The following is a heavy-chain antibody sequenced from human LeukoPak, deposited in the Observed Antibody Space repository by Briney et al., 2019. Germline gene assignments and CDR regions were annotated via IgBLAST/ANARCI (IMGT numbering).Heavy chain of an antibody. Sequence: PGGSLRLSCAASGFTFSNYGMHWVRQAPGKGLEWVAFIWHDGSNKYYVDSVKGRFTISRDNSENTLFLQMSSLRTEDTAVYYCAKDPLGFCTRATCRYLDSWGQGTLVTVSP. D-gene: IGHD2-8*01. CDR1: GFTFSNYG. CDR2: IWHDGSNK. V-gene: IGHV3-30*02. CDR3: AKDPLGFCTRATCRYLDS. J-gene: IGHJ4*02.